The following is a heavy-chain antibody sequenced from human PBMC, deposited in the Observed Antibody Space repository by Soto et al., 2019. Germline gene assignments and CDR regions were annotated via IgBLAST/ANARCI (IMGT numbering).Heavy chain of an antibody. Sequence: EVQLVESGGDSVQPGGSLRLSCAASGFTFSTYWMHWVRQAPGEGLVWVSRIKGDERSTSSADSVKGRFTISRDNAKNTLYLNMNSMRADETAVYSCARGALHNYYVDYWGQGTLVTVSS. V-gene: IGHV3-74*01. CDR2: IKGDERST. D-gene: IGHD2-21*01. J-gene: IGHJ4*02. CDR3: ARGALHNYYVDY. CDR1: GFTFSTYW.